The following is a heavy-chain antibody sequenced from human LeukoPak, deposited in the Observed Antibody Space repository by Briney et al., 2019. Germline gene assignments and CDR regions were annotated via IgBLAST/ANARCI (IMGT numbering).Heavy chain of an antibody. CDR3: ARDYYGSGSYRNWFGP. CDR2: IYDSGST. Sequence: KPSETLSLTCTVSGASISSYYWSWIRQPPGKGLEWIGYIYDSGSTNYNPSLKSRVTISVDTSKNQFSLKLSSVTAADTAVYYCARDYYGSGSYRNWFGPWGQGTLVTVSS. V-gene: IGHV4-59*01. CDR1: GASISSYY. J-gene: IGHJ5*02. D-gene: IGHD3-10*01.